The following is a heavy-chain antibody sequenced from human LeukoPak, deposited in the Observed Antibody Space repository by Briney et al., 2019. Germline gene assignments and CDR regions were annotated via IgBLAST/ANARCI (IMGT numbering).Heavy chain of an antibody. Sequence: GGSLRLSRAASGFTFSRHWMGWVRQAPGKGLEWVANIKQDASQYYVDSVRGRFIISRDNAKNSLSLQMNSLRLEDTAVYYCARGPDFGDRLDYFDYWGQGTLVTVSS. V-gene: IGHV3-7*01. J-gene: IGHJ4*02. D-gene: IGHD4-17*01. CDR2: IKQDASQ. CDR3: ARGPDFGDRLDYFDY. CDR1: GFTFSRHW.